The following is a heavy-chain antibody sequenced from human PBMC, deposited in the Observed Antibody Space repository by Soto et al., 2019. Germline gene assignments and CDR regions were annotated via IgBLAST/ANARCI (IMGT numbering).Heavy chain of an antibody. D-gene: IGHD4-17*01. CDR2: IYHTGTT. V-gene: IGHV4-31*03. Sequence: QVQLQESGPGLVKPSQTLSLTCTVSGGSISSSGHYWSWFRQYPGKGLEWIGYIYHTGTTYYNPSLNSRVSVSIDTPNNQFSLRMSSVTAADTAVYYCARDVGSRGDHIFDCGGQGTLVTVSS. CDR1: GGSISSSGHY. J-gene: IGHJ4*02. CDR3: ARDVGSRGDHIFDC.